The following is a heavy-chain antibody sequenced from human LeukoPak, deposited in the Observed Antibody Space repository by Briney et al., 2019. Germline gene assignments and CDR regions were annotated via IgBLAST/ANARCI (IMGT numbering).Heavy chain of an antibody. CDR3: ARAPYCGGDCYSRFDP. D-gene: IGHD2-21*02. J-gene: IGHJ5*02. CDR1: GGSFSGYY. CDR2: INHSGST. Sequence: SETLSLTCAVYGGSFSGYYWSWIRQPPGKGLEWIGEINHSGSTNYNPSLKSRVTISVDTSKNQFSLKLNSVTAADTAVYYCARAPYCGGDCYSRFDPWGQGILVTVSS. V-gene: IGHV4-34*01.